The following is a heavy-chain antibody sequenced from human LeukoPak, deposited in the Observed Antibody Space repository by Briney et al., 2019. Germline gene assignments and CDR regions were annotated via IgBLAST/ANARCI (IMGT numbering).Heavy chain of an antibody. CDR2: IYYSGST. CDR3: ARQIAAAGTFDY. D-gene: IGHD6-13*01. V-gene: IGHV4-59*08. J-gene: IGHJ4*02. CDR1: GGSISSYY. Sequence: PSETLSLTCAVSGGSISSYYWSWIRQPPGKGLEWIGYIYYSGSTNYNPSLKSRVTISVDRSKNQFSLKLSSVTAADTAVYYCARQIAAAGTFDYWGQGTLVTVSS.